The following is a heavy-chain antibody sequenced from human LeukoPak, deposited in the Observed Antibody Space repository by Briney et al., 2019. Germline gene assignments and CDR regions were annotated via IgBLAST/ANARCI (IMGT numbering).Heavy chain of an antibody. CDR2: IYHSGGT. CDR3: ARGYSSSWYKGGYGMDV. CDR1: GGSISSGGYS. V-gene: IGHV4-30-2*01. J-gene: IGHJ6*02. D-gene: IGHD6-13*01. Sequence: PSETLSLSCAVSGGSISSGGYSWSWIRQPPGKGLEWIGYIYHSGGTYYNPSLKSRVTISVDRSKNQFSLKLSSVTAADTAVYYCARGYSSSWYKGGYGMDVWGQGTTVTVSS.